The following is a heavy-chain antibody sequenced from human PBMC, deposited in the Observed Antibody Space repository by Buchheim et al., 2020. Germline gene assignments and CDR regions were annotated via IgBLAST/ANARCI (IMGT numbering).Heavy chain of an antibody. CDR3: AKDSQYCGGDCYPSGPGYFDY. V-gene: IGHV3-23*01. D-gene: IGHD2-21*02. J-gene: IGHJ4*02. CDR1: GFTFSSYA. CDR2: ISGSGGST. Sequence: EVQLLESGGGLVQPGGSLRLSCAASGFTFSSYAMSWVRQAPGKGLEWVSAISGSGGSTYYADSVMGRFTISRDNSKNTLYLQMNSLRAEDTAVYYCAKDSQYCGGDCYPSGPGYFDYWGQGTL.